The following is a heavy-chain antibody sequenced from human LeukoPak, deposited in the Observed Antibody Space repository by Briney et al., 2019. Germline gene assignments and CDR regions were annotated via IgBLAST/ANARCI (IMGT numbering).Heavy chain of an antibody. Sequence: RPGGSLRLSCAASGFIFSDYWMSWVRQAPGKGLEWVANIKTDGSEKYYVDSVKGRFTISRDNAKNSLYLQINSPRVEDTAVYYCVRDRYGDFDYWGQGTLVTVSS. CDR3: VRDRYGDFDY. CDR1: GFIFSDYW. D-gene: IGHD5-18*01. CDR2: IKTDGSEK. J-gene: IGHJ4*02. V-gene: IGHV3-7*01.